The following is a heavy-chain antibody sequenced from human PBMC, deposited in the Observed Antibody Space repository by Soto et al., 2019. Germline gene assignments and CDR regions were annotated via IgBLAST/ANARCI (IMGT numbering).Heavy chain of an antibody. CDR1: GFSFSSYA. J-gene: IGHJ5*02. Sequence: GSLRLSCAASGFSFSSYAIIFVRQAPGKWLEWVSTISETGGSTYYTDSVKGRFTISRDTSKNMLYLQMNSLRAEDTALYYCAKDARPSSWGQGTLVTVSS. CDR3: AKDARPSS. CDR2: ISETGGST. V-gene: IGHV3-23*01.